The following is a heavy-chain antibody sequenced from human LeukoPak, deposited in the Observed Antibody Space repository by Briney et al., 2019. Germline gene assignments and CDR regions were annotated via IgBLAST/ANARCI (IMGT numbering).Heavy chain of an antibody. CDR1: GFTLRSYA. V-gene: IGHV3-23*01. J-gene: IGHJ4*02. Sequence: GGSLRLSCAASGFTLRSYAMNWVRQAPGKGLEWVSTISGSGESTFYADSVKGRFTISRDNAKNSLYLQMNSLRAEDTALYYCAKDEDYFLDYWGLGTLVTVSS. CDR3: AKDEDYFLDY. D-gene: IGHD4/OR15-4a*01. CDR2: ISGSGEST.